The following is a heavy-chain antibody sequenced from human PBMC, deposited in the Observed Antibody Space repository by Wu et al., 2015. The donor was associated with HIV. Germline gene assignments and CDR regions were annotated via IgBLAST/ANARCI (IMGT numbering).Heavy chain of an antibody. Sequence: QAQLVQFGDEVKKPGSSVKVTCKASGDGFTSYAVSWVRQAPGQGLEWMGVINPSGGRISYAQKFQGRVTMTRDTSTNTFYMQLSGLRSDDLGVYYCATRIGNMEAFNIWGQGTRVIVSS. D-gene: IGHD1/OR15-1a*01. CDR3: ATRIGNMEAFNI. J-gene: IGHJ3*02. CDR2: INPSGGRI. CDR1: GDGFTSYA. V-gene: IGHV1-46*03.